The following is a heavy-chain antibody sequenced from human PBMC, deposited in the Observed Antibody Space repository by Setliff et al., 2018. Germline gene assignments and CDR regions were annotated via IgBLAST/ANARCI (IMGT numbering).Heavy chain of an antibody. CDR3: AREDYYYYGMDV. CDR1: GGSISSHY. J-gene: IGHJ6*02. CDR2: IYYSGST. Sequence: SETLSLTCTVSGGSISSHYWSWIRQPPGKGLEWIGSIYYSGSTNYNPPLKSRVTISVDTSKNQFSLKLSSVTAADTAVYYCAREDYYYYGMDVWGQGTTVTVSS. V-gene: IGHV4-59*08.